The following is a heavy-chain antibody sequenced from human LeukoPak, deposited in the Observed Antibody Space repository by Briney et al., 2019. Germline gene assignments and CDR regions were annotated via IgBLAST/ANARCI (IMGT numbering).Heavy chain of an antibody. CDR3: AKGGSGSYLSYYYMDV. CDR1: GFTFSNYA. Sequence: GGSLRLSCAASGFTFSNYAMSWVRQAPGKGLEWVSAISGSGGSTYYADSVKGRFTISRDNSKNTLYLQMNSLRAEDTAVYYCAKGGSGSYLSYYYMDVWGKGTTVTISS. V-gene: IGHV3-23*01. J-gene: IGHJ6*03. CDR2: ISGSGGST. D-gene: IGHD1-26*01.